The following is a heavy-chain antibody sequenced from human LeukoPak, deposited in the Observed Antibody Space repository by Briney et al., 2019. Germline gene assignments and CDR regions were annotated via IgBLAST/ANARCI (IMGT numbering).Heavy chain of an antibody. J-gene: IGHJ6*03. Sequence: SQTLSLTCTVSGGSNSRGDYYWTWIRQPPGKGLEWIGYSYYSGSTYYNPSLKSRVTISVDTSKNQFSLKLSSVTAADTAVYYCARVAIVVVPAAPEIDYYYYYMDVWGKGTTVTVSS. CDR1: GGSNSRGDYY. D-gene: IGHD2-2*01. V-gene: IGHV4-30-4*08. CDR2: SYYSGST. CDR3: ARVAIVVVPAAPEIDYYYYYMDV.